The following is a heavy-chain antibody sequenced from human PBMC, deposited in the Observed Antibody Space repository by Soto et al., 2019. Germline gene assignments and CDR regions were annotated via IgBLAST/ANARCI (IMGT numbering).Heavy chain of an antibody. V-gene: IGHV1-46*01. Sequence: ASVKLSCKASGYTFTSYYMHWVRQAPGQGLEWMGIINPSGGSTSYAQKFQGRVTMTRDTSTSTAYMELSSLRSEDTAVYYCARGLGGDHNYYCSGSYLSWFDPWGQGTLVTVYS. J-gene: IGHJ5*02. CDR1: GYTFTSYY. CDR3: ARGLGGDHNYYCSGSYLSWFDP. D-gene: IGHD3-10*01. CDR2: INPSGGST.